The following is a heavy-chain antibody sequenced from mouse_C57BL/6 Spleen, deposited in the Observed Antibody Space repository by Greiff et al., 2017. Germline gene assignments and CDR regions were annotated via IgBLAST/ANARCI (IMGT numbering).Heavy chain of an antibody. J-gene: IGHJ4*01. Sequence: VQLQQPGAELVKPGASVKLSCKASGYTFTSYWMQCVKQRPGQGLVLNGEIDPSDIYTNYSQKYKGKATLTVYTSSSTAYMQLSSLTSEDSAVYYCARRGYYGNDAMDYWGQGTSVTVSS. CDR3: ARRGYYGNDAMDY. CDR2: IDPSDIYT. V-gene: IGHV1-50*01. CDR1: GYTFTSYW. D-gene: IGHD2-1*01.